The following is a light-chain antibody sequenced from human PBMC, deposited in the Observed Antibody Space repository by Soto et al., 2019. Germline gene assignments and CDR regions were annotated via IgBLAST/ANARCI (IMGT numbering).Light chain of an antibody. J-gene: IGKJ1*01. V-gene: IGKV3-20*01. CDR2: GAS. Sequence: EIVLTQSPDTLSLSPGERATLSCRASQSVISNYLAWYQQKPGQAPRLLIYGASSRATGIPDRFSGSGSGTDFTLTISRLEPEDFAVYYCQQYGSSPPEKTFGQGTKVEIK. CDR1: QSVISNY. CDR3: QQYGSSPPEKT.